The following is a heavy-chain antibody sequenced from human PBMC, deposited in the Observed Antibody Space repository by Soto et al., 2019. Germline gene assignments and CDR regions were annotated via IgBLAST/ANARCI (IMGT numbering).Heavy chain of an antibody. D-gene: IGHD3-10*01. J-gene: IGHJ4*02. CDR3: VRVYGEIDY. CDR1: GYTLTMYN. CDR2: MNPKSGNT. V-gene: IGHV1-8*01. Sequence: GPSGKIYCKASGYTLTMYNSNWARQVTEQGLEWMGWMNPKSGNTGYAQQFQGRVIMTRSTSISTAYMELSSLRSEDTAVYYCVRVYGEIDYWGPGTLVTVSS.